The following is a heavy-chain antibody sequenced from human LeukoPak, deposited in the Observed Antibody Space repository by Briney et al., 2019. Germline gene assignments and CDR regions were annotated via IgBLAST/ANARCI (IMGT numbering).Heavy chain of an antibody. Sequence: PGRSLRLSCAASGFTFSSYGMHWVRQAPGKGLEWVAVISYDGSNKYYADSVKGRFTISRDNSKNTLYLQMNSLRSEDTAVYYCASQGVRPLAFDYWGQGTLVTVSS. V-gene: IGHV3-30*03. CDR3: ASQGVRPLAFDY. CDR2: ISYDGSNK. J-gene: IGHJ4*02. D-gene: IGHD3-10*01. CDR1: GFTFSSYG.